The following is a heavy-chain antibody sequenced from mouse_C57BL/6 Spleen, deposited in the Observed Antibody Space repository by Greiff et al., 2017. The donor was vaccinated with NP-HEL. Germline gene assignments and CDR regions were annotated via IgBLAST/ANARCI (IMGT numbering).Heavy chain of an antibody. D-gene: IGHD4-1*01. CDR2: IHPNSGST. J-gene: IGHJ3*01. V-gene: IGHV1-64*01. Sequence: VQLQQSGAELVKPGASVKLSCKASGYTFTSYWMHWVKQRPGQGLEWIGMIHPNSGSTNYNEKFKSKATLTVDKSSSTAYMQLSSLTSEDSAVYYCARGGASNWPFAYWGQGTLVTVSA. CDR1: GYTFTSYW. CDR3: ARGGASNWPFAY.